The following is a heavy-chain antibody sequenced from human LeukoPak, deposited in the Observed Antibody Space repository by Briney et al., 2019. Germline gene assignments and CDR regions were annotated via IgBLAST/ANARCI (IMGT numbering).Heavy chain of an antibody. CDR3: TRGDYYTGGLDY. Sequence: GGSLRLSCAASGFTFSNYWMHWVRQAPGKGLVWVSRINSDGRSTDYADSVKGRFTISRDNAKSTLYLQMYSLRAEDTAVYYCTRGDYYTGGLDYWGQGALVTVSA. D-gene: IGHD1-26*01. J-gene: IGHJ4*02. CDR1: GFTFSNYW. V-gene: IGHV3-74*01. CDR2: INSDGRST.